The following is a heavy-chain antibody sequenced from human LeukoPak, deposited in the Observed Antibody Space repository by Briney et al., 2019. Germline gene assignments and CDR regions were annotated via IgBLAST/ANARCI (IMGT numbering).Heavy chain of an antibody. CDR3: ARDQIAAARDDAFDI. CDR2: ISAYNGNT. D-gene: IGHD6-13*01. V-gene: IGHV1-18*01. Sequence: ASVKVSCKASGYTFTSYGISWVRQAPGQGLEWMGWISAYNGNTNYAQKLQGRVTMTTDTSTSTAYMELRSLRSDDTAVYYCARDQIAAARDDAFDIWGQGTMVTVSS. J-gene: IGHJ3*02. CDR1: GYTFTSYG.